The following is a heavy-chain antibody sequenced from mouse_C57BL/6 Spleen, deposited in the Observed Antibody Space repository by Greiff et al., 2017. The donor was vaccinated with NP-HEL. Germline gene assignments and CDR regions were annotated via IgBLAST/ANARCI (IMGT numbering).Heavy chain of an antibody. CDR1: GFSLTSYG. D-gene: IGHD2-4*01. CDR3: AIPYDSFYAMDY. V-gene: IGHV2-5*01. Sequence: VQLVESGPGLVQPSQSLSITCTVSGFSLTSYGVHWVRQSPGKGLEWLGVIWRGGSTDYNAAFMSRLSITKDNSKSQVFFKMNSLQADDTAIYYCAIPYDSFYAMDYWGQGTSVTVSS. J-gene: IGHJ4*01. CDR2: IWRGGST.